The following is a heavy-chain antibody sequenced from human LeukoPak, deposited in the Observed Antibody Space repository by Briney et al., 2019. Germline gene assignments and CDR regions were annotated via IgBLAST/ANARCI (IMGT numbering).Heavy chain of an antibody. CDR3: ARDILGYSSSQPGDGGWFDP. CDR2: IIPIFGTA. J-gene: IGHJ5*02. V-gene: IGHV1-69*13. D-gene: IGHD6-6*01. CDR1: GGTFSSYA. Sequence: ASVKVSCKASGGTFSSYAISWVRQAPGQGLEWMGGIIPIFGTANYAQKFQGRVTITADESTSTAYMELGSLRSEDTAVYYCARDILGYSSSQPGDGGWFDPWGQGTLVTVSS.